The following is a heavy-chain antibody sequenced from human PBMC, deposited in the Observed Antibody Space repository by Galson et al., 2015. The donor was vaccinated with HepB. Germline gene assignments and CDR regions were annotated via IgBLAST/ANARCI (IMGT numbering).Heavy chain of an antibody. CDR2: VYWDDDK. D-gene: IGHD6-19*01. Sequence: PALVKPTQTLALTCTFSGFSLSTNGVGVGWIRQPPGKALEWLAHVYWDDDKRYSPSLKTRLTITKDTSKNQVVLIMTDMDPVDTGTYYCGHRQRGCCNGWDQDIFDYWGQGVLVTVSS. CDR3: GHRQRGCCNGWDQDIFDY. CDR1: GFSLSTNGVG. V-gene: IGHV2-5*02. J-gene: IGHJ4*02.